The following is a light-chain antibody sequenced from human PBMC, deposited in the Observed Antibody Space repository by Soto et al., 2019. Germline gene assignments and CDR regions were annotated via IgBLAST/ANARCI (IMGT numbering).Light chain of an antibody. CDR2: AAS. J-gene: IGKJ5*01. CDR3: QQNYDTPIT. CDR1: QSIGTF. Sequence: DFEMTQSPSSLSAFVGERVTMTCRASQSIGTFLSWYQQKSGRAPKLLIYAASSLQIGAPSRFSGSGSGTNFTLTISSLQPEDFATYFCQQNYDTPITFGQGTRLEIK. V-gene: IGKV1-39*01.